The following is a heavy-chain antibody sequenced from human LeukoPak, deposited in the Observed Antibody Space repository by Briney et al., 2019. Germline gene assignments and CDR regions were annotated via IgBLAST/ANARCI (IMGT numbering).Heavy chain of an antibody. D-gene: IGHD5-18*01. V-gene: IGHV1-2*02. Sequence: ASVKVSCKASGYTFTGYYMHWVRQAPGQGLEWMGWINPNSGGINYAQKFQGRVTMTRDTSISTAYMELRSLRSDDTAVYYCARDPPRGYSSGTGDYWGQGTLVTVSS. CDR2: INPNSGGI. CDR1: GYTFTGYY. J-gene: IGHJ4*02. CDR3: ARDPPRGYSSGTGDY.